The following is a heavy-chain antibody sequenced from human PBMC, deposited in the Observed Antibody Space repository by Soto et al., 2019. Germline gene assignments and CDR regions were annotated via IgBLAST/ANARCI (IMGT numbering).Heavy chain of an antibody. CDR2: MNPNSGNT. J-gene: IGHJ5*02. Sequence: ASVQVSCKASEYTFTSYDIHWVRQATGQGLEWMGWMNPNSGNTGYAQKFKARVTVSRKNFVRTDDMGLSSLRSEDTGVYYGARSQHFWSGDEGVFDPWGQRTLVT. CDR3: ARSQHFWSGDEGVFDP. V-gene: IGHV1-8*01. CDR1: EYTFTSYD. D-gene: IGHD3-3*02.